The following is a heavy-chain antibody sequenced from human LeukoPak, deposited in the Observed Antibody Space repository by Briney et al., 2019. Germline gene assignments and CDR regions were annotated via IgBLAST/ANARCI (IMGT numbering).Heavy chain of an antibody. V-gene: IGHV3-23*01. J-gene: IGHJ3*02. Sequence: PGGSLRLSCAASGFTFSNYAMSWVRQAPGKGLEWVSGLSASGESTYYADSVKGRFTISRDNSRNTLYVQMNSLRAEDTALYYCAKDMKPFSSDAFDMWGQGTMVTVST. CDR1: GFTFSNYA. CDR3: AKDMKPFSSDAFDM. D-gene: IGHD2-2*01. CDR2: LSASGEST.